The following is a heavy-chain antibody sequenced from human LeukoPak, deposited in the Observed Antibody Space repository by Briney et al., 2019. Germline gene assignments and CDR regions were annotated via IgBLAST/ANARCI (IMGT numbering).Heavy chain of an antibody. D-gene: IGHD2-2*01. CDR3: AKHAGGHDLDALDI. Sequence: PGGSLRLSCAASGFTFSSYGIHWVRQAPGKGLEWVAFIRYDGSNKYYTDSVKGRFTISRDNSKNTLYLQMNSLGAEDTAVYFCAKHAGGHDLDALDIWGQGTMVTVSS. V-gene: IGHV3-30*02. J-gene: IGHJ3*02. CDR2: IRYDGSNK. CDR1: GFTFSSYG.